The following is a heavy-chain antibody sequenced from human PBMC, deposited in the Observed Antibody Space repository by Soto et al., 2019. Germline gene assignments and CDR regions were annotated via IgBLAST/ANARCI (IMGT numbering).Heavy chain of an antibody. CDR1: GFTLTSYS. V-gene: IGHV3-21*01. CDR3: VRERGLSSYYGMDV. D-gene: IGHD3-10*01. Sequence: GGSLRLSCAASGFTLTSYSMNWVRQASGKGLEWVASISSSSSHIYYADSVKGRFTISRDNARNSLYLQMNSLRAEDTAVYYCVRERGLSSYYGMDVWGQGTTVTVSS. CDR2: ISSSSSHI. J-gene: IGHJ6*02.